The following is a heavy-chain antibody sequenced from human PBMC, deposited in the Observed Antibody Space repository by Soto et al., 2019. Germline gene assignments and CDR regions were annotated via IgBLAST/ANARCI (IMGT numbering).Heavy chain of an antibody. D-gene: IGHD3-10*01. V-gene: IGHV3-48*01. CDR2: ISSSSSTI. J-gene: IGHJ4*02. CDR3: ARDPTGGYFDY. Sequence: GGSLRLSCAASGFTFSSYSMNWVRQAPGKGLEWVSYISSSSSTIYYADSVKGRFTISRDNAKNSLYLQMNSLRAEDTAVYYCARDPTGGYFDYWGQGTLGTVS. CDR1: GFTFSSYS.